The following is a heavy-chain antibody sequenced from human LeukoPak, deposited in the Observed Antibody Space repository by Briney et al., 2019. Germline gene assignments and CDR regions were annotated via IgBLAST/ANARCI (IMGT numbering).Heavy chain of an antibody. CDR1: GGSISSNTYY. CDR2: TFYSGNT. J-gene: IGHJ4*02. Sequence: SETLSLTCTVSGGSISSNTYYWGWIRQPPGKGLEWIGSTFYSGNTYYNPSLKSRVTISVDTSKNRFSLKLSSVTAADTAVYYCARHLPYSSSSYFNYWGQGTLVTVSS. CDR3: ARHLPYSSSSYFNY. V-gene: IGHV4-39*01. D-gene: IGHD6-6*01.